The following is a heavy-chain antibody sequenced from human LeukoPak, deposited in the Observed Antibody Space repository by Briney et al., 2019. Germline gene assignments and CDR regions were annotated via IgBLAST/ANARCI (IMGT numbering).Heavy chain of an antibody. J-gene: IGHJ4*02. Sequence: GGSLRLSCAASGFIFSSYSMNWVRQAPGKGLEWVSYISSSSSSIYYADAVKGRFTISRDNAKNSLYLQTNSLRAEDTAVYYCARVYRRYFDYWGQGTLVTVSS. D-gene: IGHD1-14*01. CDR2: ISSSSSSI. V-gene: IGHV3-48*01. CDR3: ARVYRRYFDY. CDR1: GFIFSSYS.